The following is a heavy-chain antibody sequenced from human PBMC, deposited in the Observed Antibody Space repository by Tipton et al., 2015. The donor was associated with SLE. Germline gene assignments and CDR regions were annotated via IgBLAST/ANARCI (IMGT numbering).Heavy chain of an antibody. J-gene: IGHJ4*02. Sequence: SLRLSCAASGFIFSTHVMSWVRPAPGKGLEWVSAISGRGTSPYYADSVKGRFTISRDNDKDTLYLEMKDLKAEDTAVYYCAKGGLWFDESDDFWGQGTLVTVSS. CDR3: AKGGLWFDESDDF. V-gene: IGHV3-23*01. D-gene: IGHD3-10*01. CDR1: GFIFSTHV. CDR2: ISGRGTSP.